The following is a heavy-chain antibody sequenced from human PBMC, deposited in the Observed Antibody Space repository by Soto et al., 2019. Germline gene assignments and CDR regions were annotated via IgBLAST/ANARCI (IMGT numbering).Heavy chain of an antibody. CDR3: ARGSGPDIVLMVYESRAYYFDY. CDR1: GGSFSGYY. D-gene: IGHD2-8*01. V-gene: IGHV4-34*01. Sequence: PSETLSLTCAVYGGSFSGYYGSWIRQPPGKGLEWIGEINHSGSTNYNPSLKSRVTISVDTSKNQFSLKLSSVTAADTAVYYCARGSGPDIVLMVYESRAYYFDYWGQGTLVTVSS. CDR2: INHSGST. J-gene: IGHJ4*02.